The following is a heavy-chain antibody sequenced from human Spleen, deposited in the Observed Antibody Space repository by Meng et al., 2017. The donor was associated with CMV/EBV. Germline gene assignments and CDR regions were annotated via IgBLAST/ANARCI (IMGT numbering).Heavy chain of an antibody. CDR2: IAYDGSNK. D-gene: IGHD1-26*01. CDR3: ARDYPSGSSVNWFDP. V-gene: IGHV3-30*19. CDR1: GFTFSDYY. Sequence: SGFTFSDYYMSWIRQAPGKGLEWVALIAYDGSNKFYADSVKGRFTISRDTSKNTLYLQLNSLRTEDTSLYYCARDYPSGSSVNWFDPWGQGTLVTVSS. J-gene: IGHJ5*02.